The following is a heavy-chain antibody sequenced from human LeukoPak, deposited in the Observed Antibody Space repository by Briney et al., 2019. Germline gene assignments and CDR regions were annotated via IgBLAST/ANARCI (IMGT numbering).Heavy chain of an antibody. CDR2: IYYSGST. CDR1: GGSFSGYY. D-gene: IGHD5-24*01. Sequence: SETLSLTCAVYGGSFSGYYWSWIRQPPGNGLEWIGSIYYSGSTYYNPSLKSRVTISVDTSKNQFSLKLSSVTAADTAVYYCARAQSNQMATKIWGQGTLVTVSS. CDR3: ARAQSNQMATKI. V-gene: IGHV4-34*01. J-gene: IGHJ4*02.